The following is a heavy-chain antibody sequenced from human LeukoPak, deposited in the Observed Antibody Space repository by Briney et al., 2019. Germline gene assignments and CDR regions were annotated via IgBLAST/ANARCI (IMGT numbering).Heavy chain of an antibody. CDR2: IYYSGST. CDR1: GGSITSYY. J-gene: IGHJ4*02. V-gene: IGHV4-59*01. Sequence: PSETLSLTCTVSGGSITSYYWSWIRQPPGKGLGWIGYIYYSGSTNYNPSLESRVTISLDTSKNQFSLKLSSVTAADTAVYYCVRGTRGSYATYFDYWGQGTLATVSS. CDR3: VRGTRGSYATYFDY. D-gene: IGHD5-12*01.